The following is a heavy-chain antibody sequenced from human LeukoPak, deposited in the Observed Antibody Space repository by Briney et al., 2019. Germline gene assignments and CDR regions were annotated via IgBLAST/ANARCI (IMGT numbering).Heavy chain of an antibody. CDR3: ARRSYGDYIDYFDY. CDR1: GYKFTNYW. Sequence: GESLKISCKGSGYKFTNYWIAWVRQTPGKGLEWMGIIYPGDSDIGYSPSFQGQVTISVDKSISTAYLQWSGLKASDTAMFYCARRSYGDYIDYFDYWGQGTLVIVSS. V-gene: IGHV5-51*01. J-gene: IGHJ4*02. CDR2: IYPGDSDI. D-gene: IGHD4-17*01.